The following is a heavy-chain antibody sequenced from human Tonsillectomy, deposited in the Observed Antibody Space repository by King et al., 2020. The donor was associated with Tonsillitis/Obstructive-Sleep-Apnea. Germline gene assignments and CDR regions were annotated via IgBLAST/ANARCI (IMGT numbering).Heavy chain of an antibody. V-gene: IGHV7-4-1*02. CDR3: ARETLLRDFDWSPTGYYYYYMDV. Sequence: VQLVQSGSELKKPGASVKVSCKASGYTFTSYAMNWVRQAPGQGLEWMGWINTNTGNPTYAQGFTGRFVFSLDTSVSTAYLQISSLKAADTAEYYCARETLLRDFDWSPTGYYYYYMDVWGKGTTVTVSS. J-gene: IGHJ6*03. CDR1: GYTFTSYA. CDR2: INTNTGNP. D-gene: IGHD3-9*01.